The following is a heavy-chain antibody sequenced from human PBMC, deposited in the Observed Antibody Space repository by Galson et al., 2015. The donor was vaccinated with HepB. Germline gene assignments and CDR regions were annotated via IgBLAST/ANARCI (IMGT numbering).Heavy chain of an antibody. J-gene: IGHJ4*02. CDR3: ARDFDFDY. CDR2: ISSSGSTI. V-gene: IGHV3-48*01. Sequence: SLRLSCAASGFTVGSYSMNWVRQAPGKGLEWVSYISSSGSTIYYADSVKGRFTISRDSAKNSLYLQMSSLRAEDTAVYYCARDFDFDYWGQGTLVTVSS. CDR1: GFTVGSYS.